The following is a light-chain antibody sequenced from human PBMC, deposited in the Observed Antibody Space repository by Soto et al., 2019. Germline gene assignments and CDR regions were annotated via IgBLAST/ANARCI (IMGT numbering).Light chain of an antibody. Sequence: QSVLTQPASVSGSPGQSITISCTGTSSDVGSYNLVSWYQQHPVKAPKLMIYEGSKRPSGVSNRFSGSKSGNTASLTISGLQSEDEADYYCCSYAGSSTHVVFGGRTQLTVL. V-gene: IGLV2-23*01. CDR1: SSDVGSYNL. CDR2: EGS. CDR3: CSYAGSSTHVV. J-gene: IGLJ2*01.